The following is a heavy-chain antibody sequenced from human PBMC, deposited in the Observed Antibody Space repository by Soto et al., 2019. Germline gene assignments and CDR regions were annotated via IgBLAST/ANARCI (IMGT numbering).Heavy chain of an antibody. CDR3: ARDWMTSSGYFDWFDP. V-gene: IGHV3-30-3*01. Sequence: PGGSLRLSCAASGFTFSSYAMHWVRQAPGKGLEWVAVISYDGSNKYYADSVKGRFTISRDNSKNTLYLQMNSLRAEDTAVYYCARDWMTSSGYFDWFDPWGQGTLVTVSS. CDR2: ISYDGSNK. D-gene: IGHD3-22*01. J-gene: IGHJ5*02. CDR1: GFTFSSYA.